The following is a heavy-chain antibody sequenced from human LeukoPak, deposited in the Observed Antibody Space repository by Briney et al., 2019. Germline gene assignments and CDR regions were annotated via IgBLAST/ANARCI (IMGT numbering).Heavy chain of an antibody. CDR1: GFTFSSYG. CDR3: ARGPHSIYDSSGYYLLPRLDY. Sequence: GGSLRLSCAASGFTFSSYGMHWVRQAPGKGLERVEVIWYDGSNKYYADSMKGRFTISRDNSKNTLYLQMNSLRAEDTAVYYCARGPHSIYDSSGYYLLPRLDYWGQGTLVTVSS. CDR2: IWYDGSNK. J-gene: IGHJ4*02. V-gene: IGHV3-33*01. D-gene: IGHD3-22*01.